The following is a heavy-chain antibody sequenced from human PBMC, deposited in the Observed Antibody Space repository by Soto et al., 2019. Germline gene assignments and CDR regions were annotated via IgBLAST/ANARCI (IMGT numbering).Heavy chain of an antibody. CDR1: GFTFSSYW. V-gene: IGHV3-74*01. Sequence: GGSLRLSCAASGFTFSSYWMHWVRQVPGEGLVWVSRVNSDGSRTSYADSVKGRFTISRDNAKNTLHLQMNSLRADDTAVYYCAKEVRWNDAFDIWGQGTMVTVSS. D-gene: IGHD1-1*01. CDR3: AKEVRWNDAFDI. CDR2: VNSDGSRT. J-gene: IGHJ3*02.